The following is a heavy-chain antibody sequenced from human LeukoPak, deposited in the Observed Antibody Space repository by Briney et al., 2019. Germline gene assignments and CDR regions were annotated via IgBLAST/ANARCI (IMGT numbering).Heavy chain of an antibody. CDR1: GYSFTSYW. Sequence: GESLKISCKGSGYSFTSYWIGWVRQMPGKGLEWMGIIYPGDSDTRHSPSFQGQVTISADKSISTAYLQWSSLKASDTAMYYCARAGCSGGSCYYPLNYWGQGTLVTVSS. CDR2: IYPGDSDT. CDR3: ARAGCSGGSCYYPLNY. J-gene: IGHJ4*02. V-gene: IGHV5-51*01. D-gene: IGHD2-15*01.